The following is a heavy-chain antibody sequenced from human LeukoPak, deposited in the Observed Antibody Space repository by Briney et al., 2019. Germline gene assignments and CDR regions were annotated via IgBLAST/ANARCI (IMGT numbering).Heavy chain of an antibody. V-gene: IGHV3-23*01. CDR1: GFTFSSYA. CDR2: TSGSGGST. D-gene: IGHD4-23*01. CDR3: AKDLGTPHYGGNSPPYFDY. Sequence: GGSLRLSCAASGFTFSSYAMSWVRQAPGKGLEWVSATSGSGGSTYYADSVKGRFTISRDNSKNTLYLQMNSLRAEDTAVYYCAKDLGTPHYGGNSPPYFDYWGQGTLVTVSS. J-gene: IGHJ4*02.